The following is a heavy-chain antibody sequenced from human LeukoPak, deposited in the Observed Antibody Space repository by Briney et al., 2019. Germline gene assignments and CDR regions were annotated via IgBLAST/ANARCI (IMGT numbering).Heavy chain of an antibody. Sequence: GASVKVSCKSSGYTFSTYGISWVRQAPGQGLEWMGWISGYNGHTKYAQKFQGRVTVTTDTSTSTAYMELTSLTSDDTAVYHCARDKDLGAVAGTLDYWGQGTLVTVSS. CDR3: ARDKDLGAVAGTLDY. D-gene: IGHD6-19*01. J-gene: IGHJ4*02. V-gene: IGHV1-18*01. CDR2: ISGYNGHT. CDR1: GYTFSTYG.